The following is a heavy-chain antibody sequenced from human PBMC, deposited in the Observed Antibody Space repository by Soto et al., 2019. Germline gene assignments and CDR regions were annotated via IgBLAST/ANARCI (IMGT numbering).Heavy chain of an antibody. J-gene: IGHJ6*01. Sequence: SETLSLTCTVSGGSISSYYWSWIRQPAGKGLEWIGRIYTSGSTNYNPSLKSRVTMSVDTSKNQFSLKLSSVTAADTAVYYCAREAYYDILTGYSGRYGIDVWGQGTTVTVSS. V-gene: IGHV4-4*07. CDR1: GGSISSYY. CDR3: AREAYYDILTGYSGRYGIDV. D-gene: IGHD3-9*01. CDR2: IYTSGST.